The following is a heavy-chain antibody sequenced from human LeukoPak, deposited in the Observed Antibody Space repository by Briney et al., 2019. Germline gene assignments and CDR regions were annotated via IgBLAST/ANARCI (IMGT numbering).Heavy chain of an antibody. Sequence: GGSLRLSCAASGFTFSSYSMNWVRQAPGKGLEWVSYISSSSSTIYYADSVKGRFTISRDNAKNSLYLQMNSLRAEDTAVYYCARADMTYSQHWGQGTLVTVSS. CDR3: ARADMTYSQH. J-gene: IGHJ1*01. CDR1: GFTFSSYS. V-gene: IGHV3-48*04. CDR2: ISSSSSTI. D-gene: IGHD2-15*01.